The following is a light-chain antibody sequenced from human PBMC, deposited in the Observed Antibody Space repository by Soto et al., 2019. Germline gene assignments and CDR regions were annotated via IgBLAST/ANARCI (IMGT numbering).Light chain of an antibody. J-gene: IGKJ5*01. CDR2: AAS. Sequence: DIQMTQSPSTLSGSVGDRLTITCRASQSISSYLNWYQQKPGKAPKLLIYAASSLQSGVPSRFSGSGSGTDFTLTISSLQPEDFATYYCQQSYSTPSTFGQGTRLEIK. CDR3: QQSYSTPST. V-gene: IGKV1-39*01. CDR1: QSISSY.